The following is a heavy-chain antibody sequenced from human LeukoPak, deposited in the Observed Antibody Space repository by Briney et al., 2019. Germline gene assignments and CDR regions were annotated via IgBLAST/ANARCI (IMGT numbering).Heavy chain of an antibody. Sequence: VASVKVSCKASGGTFSSYAISWVRQAPGQGLEWMGGIIPIFGTANYAQKFQGRVTITADESTSTAYMELSSLRSEDTAVYYCARGGLGVDAFDIWGQGTMVTVSS. V-gene: IGHV1-69*13. CDR1: GGTFSSYA. J-gene: IGHJ3*02. CDR3: ARGGLGVDAFDI. D-gene: IGHD1-26*01. CDR2: IIPIFGTA.